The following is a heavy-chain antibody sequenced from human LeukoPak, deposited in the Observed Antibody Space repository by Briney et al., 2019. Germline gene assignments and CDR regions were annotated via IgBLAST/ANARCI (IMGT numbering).Heavy chain of an antibody. CDR3: ARWFVAAAGMDKYYFDY. J-gene: IGHJ4*02. Sequence: GGSLRLSCAASVFTFSSYSMNWVRQAPWKGLEWVSSISSSSSYIYYADSVKGRFTISRDNAKNSLYLQMNSLRAEDTAVYYCARWFVAAAGMDKYYFDYWGQGTLVTVSS. D-gene: IGHD6-13*01. CDR2: ISSSSSYI. V-gene: IGHV3-21*01. CDR1: VFTFSSYS.